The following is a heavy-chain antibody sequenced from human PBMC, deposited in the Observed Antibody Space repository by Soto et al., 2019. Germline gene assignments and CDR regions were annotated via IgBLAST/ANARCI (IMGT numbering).Heavy chain of an antibody. D-gene: IGHD3-16*02. CDR2: ISYDGSNK. CDR1: GSTFSSYA. J-gene: IGHJ3*02. Sequence: GGSLRLSCAASGSTFSSYAMHWVRQAPGKGLEWVAVISYDGSNKYYADSVKGRFTISRDNSKNTLYLQMNSLRAEDTAVYYCARDGSHPYRPSAFDIWGQGTMVTVSS. V-gene: IGHV3-30-3*01. CDR3: ARDGSHPYRPSAFDI.